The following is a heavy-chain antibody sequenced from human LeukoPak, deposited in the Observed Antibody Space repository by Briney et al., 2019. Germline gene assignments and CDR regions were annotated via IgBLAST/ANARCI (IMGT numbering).Heavy chain of an antibody. CDR1: GFTFDDHA. CDR3: ARASYYYDTTGLGAFDV. D-gene: IGHD3-22*01. J-gene: IGHJ3*01. V-gene: IGHV3-9*01. CDR2: INWDGSRI. Sequence: GGSLRLSCAASGFTFDDHAMYWVRQVPGKGLEWVSGINWDGSRIVYADDVKGRFTISRDSAKKSLYLQMNSLRAEDTALYYCARASYYYDTTGLGAFDVWGQGTLVTVSS.